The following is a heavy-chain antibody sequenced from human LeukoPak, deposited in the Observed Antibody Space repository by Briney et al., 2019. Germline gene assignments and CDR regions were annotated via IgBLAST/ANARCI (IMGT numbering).Heavy chain of an antibody. Sequence: PSETLSLTCAVYGGSFSGYYWSWIRQPPGKGLEWIGEINHSGSTNYNPSLKGRVTISVDTSKNQFSLKLSSVTAADTAVYYCARRSSWTYYFDYWGQGTLVTVSS. CDR3: ARRSSWTYYFDY. CDR1: GGSFSGYY. V-gene: IGHV4-34*01. D-gene: IGHD6-13*01. CDR2: INHSGST. J-gene: IGHJ4*02.